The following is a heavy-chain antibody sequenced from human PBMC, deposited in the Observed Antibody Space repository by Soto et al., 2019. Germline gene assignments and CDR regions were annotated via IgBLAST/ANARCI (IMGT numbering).Heavy chain of an antibody. J-gene: IGHJ5*02. Sequence: ASAKVSCKVSGYTLAELSRQWVRQAPGKRIEWMGSFDPEDGETIYAQKLQGRVNMTEDTSTDTAYMELSSLRSEDTAVYYCATVVDIVVVVAAMGFDPWGQGTLVTVSS. V-gene: IGHV1-24*01. CDR1: GYTLAELS. D-gene: IGHD2-15*01. CDR3: ATVVDIVVVVAAMGFDP. CDR2: FDPEDGET.